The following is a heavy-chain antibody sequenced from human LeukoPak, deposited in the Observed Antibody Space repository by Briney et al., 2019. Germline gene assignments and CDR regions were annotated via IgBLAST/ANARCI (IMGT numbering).Heavy chain of an antibody. Sequence: SETLSLTCAVYGGSLNGYYWSWIRQSPGKGLEWIGYIYYSGGTNYNPSLKSRVTISVDTSKNQFSLKLSSVTAADTAVYYCAREVVVITDDAFDIWGQGTMVTVSS. V-gene: IGHV4-59*01. CDR3: AREVVVITDDAFDI. J-gene: IGHJ3*02. CDR1: GGSLNGYY. CDR2: IYYSGGT. D-gene: IGHD3-22*01.